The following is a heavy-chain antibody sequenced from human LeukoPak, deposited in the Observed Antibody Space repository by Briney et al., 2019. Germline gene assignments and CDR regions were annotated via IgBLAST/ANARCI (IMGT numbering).Heavy chain of an antibody. D-gene: IGHD4-17*01. CDR3: ARGGAHDYGDRRRD. J-gene: IGHJ4*02. CDR2: ISAYNGKT. V-gene: IGHV1-18*01. Sequence: ASVKVSCKASGYTFTSYGISWVRQAPGRGLEWMGWISAYNGKTNYVQKFQGRVTITTDESTSTAYMELSSLRSDDTAEYYCARGGAHDYGDRRRDWDQGTLVTVSS. CDR1: GYTFTSYG.